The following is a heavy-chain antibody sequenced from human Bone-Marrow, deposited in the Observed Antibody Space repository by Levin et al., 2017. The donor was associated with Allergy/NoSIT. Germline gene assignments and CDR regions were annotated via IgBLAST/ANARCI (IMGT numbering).Heavy chain of an antibody. J-gene: IGHJ3*02. Sequence: SQTLSLTCAVSGGSISSGGYSWSWIRQPPGKGLEWIGYIYHSGSTYYNPSLKSRVTISVDRSKNQFSLKLSSVTAADTAVYYCARVQGYYYDSSGYSYDAFDIWGQGTMVTVSS. V-gene: IGHV4-30-2*01. CDR3: ARVQGYYYDSSGYSYDAFDI. D-gene: IGHD3-22*01. CDR2: IYHSGST. CDR1: GGSISSGGYS.